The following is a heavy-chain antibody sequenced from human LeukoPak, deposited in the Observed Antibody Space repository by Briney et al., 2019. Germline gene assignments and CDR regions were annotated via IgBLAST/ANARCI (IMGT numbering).Heavy chain of an antibody. D-gene: IGHD4-17*01. J-gene: IGHJ4*02. CDR3: ARDRSNGDYAFDY. CDR2: ISSYSSYI. Sequence: PGGCLRLSCAASEFTFSSYDMKWVRQAPGKGLEWVSSISSYSSYIYYADSVKGRFTISRDNAKNSLYLQMNSLRAEDTAVYYCARDRSNGDYAFDYWGQGALVTVSS. V-gene: IGHV3-21*01. CDR1: EFTFSSYD.